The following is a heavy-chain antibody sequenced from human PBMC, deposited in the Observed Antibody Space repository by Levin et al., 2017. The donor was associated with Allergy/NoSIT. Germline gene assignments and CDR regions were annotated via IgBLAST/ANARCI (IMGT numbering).Heavy chain of an antibody. CDR2: ISYDGSNK. CDR3: ARDFIAVAGTLDY. Sequence: PGASVKVSCAASGFTFSSYAMHWVRQAPGKGLEWVAVISYDGSNKYYADSVKGRFTISRDNSKNTLYLQMNSLRAEDTAVYYCARDFIAVAGTLDYWGQGTLVTVSS. CDR1: GFTFSSYA. V-gene: IGHV3-30-3*01. J-gene: IGHJ4*02. D-gene: IGHD6-19*01.